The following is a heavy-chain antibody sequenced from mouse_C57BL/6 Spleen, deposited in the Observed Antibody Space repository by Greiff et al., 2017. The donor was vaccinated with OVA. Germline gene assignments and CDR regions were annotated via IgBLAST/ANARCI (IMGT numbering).Heavy chain of an antibody. CDR2: IWSDGST. CDR3: ARHEGSLYYAMDY. V-gene: IGHV2-6-1*01. J-gene: IGHJ4*01. D-gene: IGHD6-1*01. Sequence: QVQLKESGPGLVAPSQSLSITCTVSGFSLTSYGVHWVRQPPGKGLEWLVVIWSDGSTTYNSALKSRLSISKDNSKSQVFLKMNSLQTDDTAMYYCARHEGSLYYAMDYWGQGTSVTVSS. CDR1: GFSLTSYG.